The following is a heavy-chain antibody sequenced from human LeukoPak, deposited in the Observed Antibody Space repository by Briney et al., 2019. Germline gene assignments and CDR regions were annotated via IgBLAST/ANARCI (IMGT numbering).Heavy chain of an antibody. CDR3: ARVLPGYYYDSSGYSGVDY. D-gene: IGHD3-22*01. J-gene: IGHJ4*02. CDR1: GGSISNYF. V-gene: IGHV4-59*01. Sequence: SETLSLTCTVSGGSISNYFWSWIRQPPGKGLEWIGYIYYSGSTNYNPSLKSRVTISVDTSKNQFSLKLSSVTAADTAVYYCARVLPGYYYDSSGYSGVDYWGQGTLVTVSS. CDR2: IYYSGST.